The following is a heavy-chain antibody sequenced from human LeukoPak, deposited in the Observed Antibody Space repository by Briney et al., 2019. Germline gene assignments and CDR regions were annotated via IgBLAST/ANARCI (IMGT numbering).Heavy chain of an antibody. Sequence: GGSLRLSCAASGFTFSGYSMNWVRQAPGKGLEWVSYISSSSSTIYYADSVKGRFTISRDNAKNSLYLQMNSLRAEDTAVYFCAREKPPITIFGVVIMAYFDYWGQGTLVTVSS. J-gene: IGHJ4*02. CDR2: ISSSSSTI. V-gene: IGHV3-48*01. D-gene: IGHD3-3*01. CDR3: AREKPPITIFGVVIMAYFDY. CDR1: GFTFSGYS.